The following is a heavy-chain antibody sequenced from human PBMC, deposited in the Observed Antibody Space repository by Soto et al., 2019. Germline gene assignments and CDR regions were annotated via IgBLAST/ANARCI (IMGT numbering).Heavy chain of an antibody. CDR3: ARVGLGAAQGEGYCSGGSCYSGAFDY. J-gene: IGHJ4*02. D-gene: IGHD2-15*01. CDR2: IIPIFGTA. Sequence: QVQLVQSGAEVKKPGSSVKVSCKASGGTFSSYAISWVRQAPGQGLEWMGGIIPIFGTANYAQKFQGRVTITADESTSTDYMELSSLRSEDTAVYYCARVGLGAAQGEGYCSGGSCYSGAFDYWGQGTLVTVSS. CDR1: GGTFSSYA. V-gene: IGHV1-69*01.